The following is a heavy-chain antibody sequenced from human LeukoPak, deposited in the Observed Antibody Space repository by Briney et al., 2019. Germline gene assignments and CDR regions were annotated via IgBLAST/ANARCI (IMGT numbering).Heavy chain of an antibody. J-gene: IGHJ4*02. CDR1: GYSFTSYG. Sequence: ASVKVSCKASGYSFTSYGISWVRQAPGQGLEWMGWISAYNSNTNYAQNLQGRVTMTTDTSTSTVYLDLRSLRSDDTAVYYCARAAGGGYFDFWGQGALVTVSS. V-gene: IGHV1-18*01. CDR2: ISAYNSNT. CDR3: ARAAGGGYFDF. D-gene: IGHD6-13*01.